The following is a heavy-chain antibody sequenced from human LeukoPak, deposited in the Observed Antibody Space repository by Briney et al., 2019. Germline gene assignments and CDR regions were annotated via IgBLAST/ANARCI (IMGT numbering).Heavy chain of an antibody. D-gene: IGHD6-13*01. V-gene: IGHV3-23*01. CDR1: GFTFSSYG. Sequence: GGSLRLSCAASGFTFSSYGMSWVRQAPGKGLEWVSAISGSGGSTYYADSVKGRFTISRDNAKNSLYLQMNSLRAEDTAVYYCAREPTYSSSWYTSCDYWGQGTLVTVSS. J-gene: IGHJ4*02. CDR2: ISGSGGST. CDR3: AREPTYSSSWYTSCDY.